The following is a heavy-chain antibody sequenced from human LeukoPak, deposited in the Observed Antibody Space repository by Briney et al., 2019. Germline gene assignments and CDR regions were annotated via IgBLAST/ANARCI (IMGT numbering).Heavy chain of an antibody. CDR1: RFPFSSYA. D-gene: IGHD3-22*01. Sequence: GGSLRLSCAGSRFPFSSYAMSWVRQAPGKGLEWVSAISGSGGSTYYADSVKGRLTISRDNSKNTLYLQMNSLRAEDTAVYYCARDPTLFYYYDSSRADADYWGQGTLVTVSS. J-gene: IGHJ4*02. CDR3: ARDPTLFYYYDSSRADADY. V-gene: IGHV3-23*01. CDR2: ISGSGGST.